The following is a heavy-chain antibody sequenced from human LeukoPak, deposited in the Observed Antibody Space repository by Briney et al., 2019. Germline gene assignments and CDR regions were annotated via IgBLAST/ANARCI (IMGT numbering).Heavy chain of an antibody. CDR1: GFTASSNY. CDR3: ASEYSSSWYVGYFQH. J-gene: IGHJ1*01. CDR2: IYSGGST. Sequence: GGSLRLSCAASGFTASSNYMSWVRQAPGKGLEWVSVIYSGGSTHYADSVKGRFTISRDNSKNTLYLQMNSLRAEDTAVYYCASEYSSSWYVGYFQHWGQGTLVTVSS. D-gene: IGHD6-13*01. V-gene: IGHV3-53*01.